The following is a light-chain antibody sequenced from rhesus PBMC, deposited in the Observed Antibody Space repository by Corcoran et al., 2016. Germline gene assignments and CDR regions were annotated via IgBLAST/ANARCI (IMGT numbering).Light chain of an antibody. CDR1: KGISEY. J-gene: IGKJ2*01. CDR3: LHYNSYPYS. CDR2: AAS. Sequence: DIQMTQSPSALTVSVGDRVTIICRASKGISEYGSGYQQKPGKAPKRLIYAASSLERGVPSRLSGRGSGTEFTLPISSLQPEVFAAYSCLHYNSYPYSFGQGTKVEIK. V-gene: IGKV1-36*01.